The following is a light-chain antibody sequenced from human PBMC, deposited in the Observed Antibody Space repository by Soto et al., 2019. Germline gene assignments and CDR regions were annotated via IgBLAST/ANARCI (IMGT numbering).Light chain of an antibody. V-gene: IGKV3-20*01. CDR1: QTVSSNC. J-gene: IGKJ1*01. CDR3: QQCSISTPTWT. Sequence: EIVLTQSPGTLSLSPGDRATLSCRASQTVSSNCLAWYQQKPGQAPRVLIYGASSRAAGIPDRFSGSGSGTDLTLTIHRLQTEDFAVYYCQQCSISTPTWTFVQGTKVEIK. CDR2: GAS.